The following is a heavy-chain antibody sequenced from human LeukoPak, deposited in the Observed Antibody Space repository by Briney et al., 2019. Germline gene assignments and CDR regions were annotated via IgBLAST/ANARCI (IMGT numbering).Heavy chain of an antibody. J-gene: IGHJ4*02. Sequence: TETLSLTCTVSGGSISSYYWSWIRQPPGKGLEWIGYIYYSGSTNYNPSLKSRVTISVDTSKNQFSLKVSSVTAADTAVYYCANKLYCSSTSCYPAGYWGQGILVTVSS. V-gene: IGHV4-59*08. D-gene: IGHD2-2*01. CDR3: ANKLYCSSTSCYPAGY. CDR1: GGSISSYY. CDR2: IYYSGST.